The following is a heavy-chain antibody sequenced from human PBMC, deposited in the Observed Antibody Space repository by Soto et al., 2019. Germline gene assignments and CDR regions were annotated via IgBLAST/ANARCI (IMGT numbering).Heavy chain of an antibody. CDR1: GGSISSYY. D-gene: IGHD2-15*01. CDR3: AREGSYKNYYYYGMDV. CDR2: IYYSGST. V-gene: IGHV4-59*01. Sequence: QVQLQESGPGLVKPSETLSLTCTVSGGSISSYYGSWIRQPPGKGLEWIGYIYYSGSTNYNPALKSRVTISVDTSKNQFSLKLSSVTAADTAVYYCAREGSYKNYYYYGMDVWGQGTTVTVSS. J-gene: IGHJ6*02.